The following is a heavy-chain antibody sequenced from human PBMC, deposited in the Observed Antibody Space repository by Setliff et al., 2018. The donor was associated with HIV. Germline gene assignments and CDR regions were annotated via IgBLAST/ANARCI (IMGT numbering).Heavy chain of an antibody. V-gene: IGHV1-46*01. D-gene: IGHD2-15*01. CDR3: ARGGPPRVATLYWFDP. CDR1: GYTFTSYY. CDR2: INPSGGST. Sequence: VKVSCKASGYTFTSYYIHWVRQAPGQGLEWMGRINPSGGSTSYAQKFQGRVTMTRDTSTSTVYMELSSLRSEDTAMYYCARGGPPRVATLYWFDPWGQGTLVTVSS. J-gene: IGHJ5*02.